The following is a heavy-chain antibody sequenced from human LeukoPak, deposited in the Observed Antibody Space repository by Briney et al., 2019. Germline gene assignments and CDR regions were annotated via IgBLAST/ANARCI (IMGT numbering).Heavy chain of an antibody. Sequence: GASVKVSCTASGYTFTGYYMHWVRQAPGQGLEWMGWINPNSGGTNYAQKFQGRVTMTRDTSISTGYMELSRLRSDDTAVYYCARSGYRFGGLLIGWFDPWGQGTLVTVSS. D-gene: IGHD3-10*01. J-gene: IGHJ5*02. CDR1: GYTFTGYY. CDR2: INPNSGGT. V-gene: IGHV1-2*02. CDR3: ARSGYRFGGLLIGWFDP.